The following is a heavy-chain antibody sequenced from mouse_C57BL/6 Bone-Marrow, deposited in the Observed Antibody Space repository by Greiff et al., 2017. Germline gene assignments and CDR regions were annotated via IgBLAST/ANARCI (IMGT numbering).Heavy chain of an antibody. Sequence: VQLQQSGPELVKPGASVKISCKASGYTFTDYYMHWVKQSHGKSLEWIGDINPNNGGTSYNQKFKGKATLTVDKSSSTAYMELRSLTSEDSAVYYCARGRASSAFAYWGQGTLVTVSA. CDR3: ARGRASSAFAY. CDR2: INPNNGGT. J-gene: IGHJ3*01. V-gene: IGHV1-26*01. CDR1: GYTFTDYY. D-gene: IGHD1-1*01.